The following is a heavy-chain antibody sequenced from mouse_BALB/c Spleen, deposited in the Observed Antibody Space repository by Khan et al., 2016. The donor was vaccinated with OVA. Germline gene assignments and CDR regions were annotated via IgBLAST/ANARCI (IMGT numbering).Heavy chain of an antibody. CDR2: IYPGNSDT. CDR3: ARGGYSSLAY. V-gene: IGHV1-5*01. J-gene: IGHJ3*01. CDR1: GYSFTSYL. Sequence: VRLQQSGTVLARPGASVKMSCKASGYSFTSYLIHWVKQRPGQGLEWIGDIYPGNSDTTYNQKFKDKAKLTAGTSANTAYMELSSLTNEDSAVYYCARGGYSSLAYWGQGTLVTVSA. D-gene: IGHD1-3*01.